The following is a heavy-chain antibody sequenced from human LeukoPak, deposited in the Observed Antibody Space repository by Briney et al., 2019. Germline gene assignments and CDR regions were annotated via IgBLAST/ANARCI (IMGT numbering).Heavy chain of an antibody. CDR1: GGTFSSYT. CDR2: IIPILGIA. J-gene: IGHJ4*02. V-gene: IGHV1-69*04. CDR3: ARDNTYYYDSSGFDY. D-gene: IGHD3-22*01. Sequence: ASVKVSCKASGGTFSSYTISWVRQAPGLGLEWMGRIIPILGIANYAQKFQGRVTITADKSTSTAYMELSSLRSEDTAVYYCARDNTYYYDSSGFDYWGQGTLVTVSS.